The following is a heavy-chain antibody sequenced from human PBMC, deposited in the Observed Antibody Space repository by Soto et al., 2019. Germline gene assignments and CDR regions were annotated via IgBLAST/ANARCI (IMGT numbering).Heavy chain of an antibody. Sequence: QVQLVESGGGVVQPGTSLRLSCAASRLTFSAHDMHWVRQAPGKGLEWVALIWSDGSGGFYADSVKGRFTISRDNFKNTLYLQMNSLGAEDTAVYYCAGEPKGGAYDMDVWGQGTTVTVSS. J-gene: IGHJ6*02. CDR3: AGEPKGGAYDMDV. V-gene: IGHV3-33*01. CDR2: IWSDGSGG. CDR1: RLTFSAHD. D-gene: IGHD3-16*01.